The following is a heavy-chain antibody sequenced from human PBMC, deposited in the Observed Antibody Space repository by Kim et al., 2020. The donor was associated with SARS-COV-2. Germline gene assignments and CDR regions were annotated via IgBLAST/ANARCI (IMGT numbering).Heavy chain of an antibody. CDR2: ISWNSGSI. J-gene: IGHJ6*03. Sequence: GGSLRLSCAASGFTFDDYAMHWVRQAPGKGLEWVSGISWNSGSIGYADSVKGRFTISRDNAKNSLYLQMNSLRAEDTALYYCAKDVRNYYYYMDVWGKGT. V-gene: IGHV3-9*01. CDR3: AKDVRNYYYYMDV. CDR1: GFTFDDYA.